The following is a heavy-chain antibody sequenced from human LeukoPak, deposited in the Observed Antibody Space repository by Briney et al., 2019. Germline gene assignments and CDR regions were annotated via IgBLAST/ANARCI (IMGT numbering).Heavy chain of an antibody. CDR1: GYSFTSYC. J-gene: IGHJ4*02. CDR2: ICPGDSDA. V-gene: IGHV5-51*01. CDR3: ARGGYYYDSGGAKEYYFDY. D-gene: IGHD3-22*01. Sequence: GESLKISCKHSGYSFTSYCIAWVRQMPGKGLEWMGIICPGDSDARYSPSFQGQVTISADKSIGATYLQWSSLKASDTAMYYCARGGYYYDSGGAKEYYFDYWGQGTLVTVSS.